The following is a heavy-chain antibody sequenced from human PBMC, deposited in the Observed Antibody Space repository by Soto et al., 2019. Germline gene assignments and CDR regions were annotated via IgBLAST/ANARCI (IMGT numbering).Heavy chain of an antibody. CDR3: ARGDSSVQLFDY. Sequence: EVQLVESGGGLVQPGGFLRLSCAASGFTFSTSNMNWVRQAPGKGLEWVSYISSTGYTIYYADSVKGRFTISRDNAKNSLYVQVNSLRDEDTAVYYCARGDSSVQLFDYWGQGTLVTVSS. CDR1: GFTFSTSN. CDR2: ISSTGYTI. V-gene: IGHV3-48*02. J-gene: IGHJ4*02. D-gene: IGHD3-22*01.